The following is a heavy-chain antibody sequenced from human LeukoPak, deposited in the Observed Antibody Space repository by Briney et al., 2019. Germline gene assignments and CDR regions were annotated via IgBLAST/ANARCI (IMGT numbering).Heavy chain of an antibody. CDR2: ISSSSSYI. Sequence: GGSLRLSCAASGFTFSSYSMNWVRQAPGKGLEWVSSISSSSSYIYYADSVKGRFTISRDNAKYSLYLQMNSLRAEDTAVYYCASSRGEGFDYWGQGTLVTVSS. CDR1: GFTFSSYS. V-gene: IGHV3-21*01. J-gene: IGHJ4*02. D-gene: IGHD3-16*01. CDR3: ASSRGEGFDY.